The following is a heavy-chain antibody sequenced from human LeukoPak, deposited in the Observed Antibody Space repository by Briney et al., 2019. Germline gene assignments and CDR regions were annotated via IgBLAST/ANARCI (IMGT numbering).Heavy chain of an antibody. J-gene: IGHJ4*02. CDR3: ARDKALDIVGTTADY. Sequence: ASVKVSCKAPEYTFTGFYIHWVRQAPGHGLEWMGWINPYSGGINYAQSFQGRVTLTRDTSISTAYMELSSLRSDDTAIYYCARDKALDIVGTTADYWGQGTLVTVSS. V-gene: IGHV1-2*02. CDR2: INPYSGGI. CDR1: EYTFTGFY. D-gene: IGHD5-12*01.